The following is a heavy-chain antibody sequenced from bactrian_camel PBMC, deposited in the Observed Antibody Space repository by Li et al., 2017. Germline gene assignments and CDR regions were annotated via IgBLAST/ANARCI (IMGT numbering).Heavy chain of an antibody. CDR3: ARDYFDASGRGYDVTHY. J-gene: IGHJ4*01. CDR1: GHSRGSNC. CDR2: IRRSGGET. Sequence: HVQLVESGGGSVQTGGSLRLSCVVSGHSRGSNCVGWYRLPPGRAPAEREGIAAIRRSGGETRYAGSVKGRFTISRDNVKKMVYLQLNSLKTEDTALYYCARDYFDASGRGYDVTHYWGQGTQVTVS. D-gene: IGHD2*01. V-gene: IGHV3-3*01.